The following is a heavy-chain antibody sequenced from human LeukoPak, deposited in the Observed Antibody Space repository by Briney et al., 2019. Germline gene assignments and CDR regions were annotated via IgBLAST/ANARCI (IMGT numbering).Heavy chain of an antibody. J-gene: IGHJ4*02. D-gene: IGHD2-2*01. V-gene: IGHV3-48*03. CDR2: ISSSGSTI. CDR3: ASRRSTLSCSSTSCSLGY. CDR1: GFTFSSYE. Sequence: PGGSLRLSCAASGFTFSSYEMNWVRQAPGKGLEWVSYISSSGSTIYYADSVKGRFTISRDNAKNSPYLQMNSLRAEDTAVYYCASRRSTLSCSSTSCSLGYWGQGTLVTVSS.